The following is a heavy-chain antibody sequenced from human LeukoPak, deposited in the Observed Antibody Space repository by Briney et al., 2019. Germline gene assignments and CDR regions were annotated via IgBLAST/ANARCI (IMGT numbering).Heavy chain of an antibody. J-gene: IGHJ4*02. Sequence: GGSLRLSCAASGFTFSSYDMHWVRQAAGKGLEWVSAICTAGDPYYPGSVRGRFTISRENAKNSLYLQMNSLRAGDTAVYYCARGYCSGGSCYPPNDEFDYWGQGTLVTVSS. V-gene: IGHV3-13*05. CDR1: GFTFSSYD. CDR3: ARGYCSGGSCYPPNDEFDY. D-gene: IGHD2-15*01. CDR2: ICTAGDP.